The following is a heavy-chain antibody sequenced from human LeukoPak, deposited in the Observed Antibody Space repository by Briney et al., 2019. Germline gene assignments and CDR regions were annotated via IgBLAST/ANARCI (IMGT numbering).Heavy chain of an antibody. D-gene: IGHD7-27*01. J-gene: IGHJ4*02. CDR1: GFTFSSHA. CDR3: AKTGERDY. Sequence: GGSLRLSCAASGFTFSSHAMSWVRQAPGKGPEWVANIKEDGTQKYYVDSVRGRFTISRDNAENSLYLQMNSLRDEDTAVYYCAKTGERDYWGRGTLVTVSS. V-gene: IGHV3-7*01. CDR2: IKEDGTQK.